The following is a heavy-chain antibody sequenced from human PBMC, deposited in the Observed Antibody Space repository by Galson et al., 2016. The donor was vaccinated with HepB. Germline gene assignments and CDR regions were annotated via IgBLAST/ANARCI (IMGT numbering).Heavy chain of an antibody. CDR2: MNPDSGNT. CDR1: GYTFRAYD. J-gene: IGHJ4*02. CDR3: SRAIRNQHLSEY. V-gene: IGHV1-8*02. Sequence: SVKVSCKASGYTFRAYDISWVRQAPGQGLEWMGWMNPDSGNTGYGQRLRGRIAMTSDASINTAYMELHSLRSEDTAVYYCSRAIRNQHLSEYWGQGTLITVSS. D-gene: IGHD6-13*01.